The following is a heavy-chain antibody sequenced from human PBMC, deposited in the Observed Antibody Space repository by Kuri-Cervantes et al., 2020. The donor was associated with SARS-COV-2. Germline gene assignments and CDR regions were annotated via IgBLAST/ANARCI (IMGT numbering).Heavy chain of an antibody. J-gene: IGHJ6*03. CDR3: ARASGVGATLDHYYYYMDV. CDR2: ISSSSSYI. V-gene: IGHV3-21*01. Sequence: GGSLRLSCAASGFTFSSYSMNWVRQAPGKGLEWVSSISSSSSYIYYADSVKGRFTISRDNAKNSLYLQMNSLRAEDTAVYYCARASGVGATLDHYYYYMDVWGKGTTVTVSS. CDR1: GFTFSSYS. D-gene: IGHD1-26*01.